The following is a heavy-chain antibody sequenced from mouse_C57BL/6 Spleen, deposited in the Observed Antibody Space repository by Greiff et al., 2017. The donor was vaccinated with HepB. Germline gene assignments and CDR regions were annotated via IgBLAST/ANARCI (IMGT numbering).Heavy chain of an antibody. J-gene: IGHJ3*01. CDR2: IHPNSGST. D-gene: IGHD1-1*02. CDR1: GYTFTSYW. CDR3: ARSGWSRFAY. V-gene: IGHV1-64*01. Sequence: VKLQQPGAELVKPGASVKLSCKASGYTFTSYWMHWVKQRPGQGLEWIGMIHPNSGSTNYNEKFKSKATLTVDKSSSTAYMQLSSLTSEDSAVYYCARSGWSRFAYWGQGTLVTVSA.